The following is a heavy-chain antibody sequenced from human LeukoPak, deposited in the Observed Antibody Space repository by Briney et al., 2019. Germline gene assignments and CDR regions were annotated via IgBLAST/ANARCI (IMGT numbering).Heavy chain of an antibody. J-gene: IGHJ4*02. D-gene: IGHD5-24*01. V-gene: IGHV3-21*01. Sequence: PGGSLRLSCAASGFTFTPYAMNWVRQAPGKGLEWVSSITSSISYIYYADSVKGRFTISRDNTKNSLYLQMNSLRAVDTAVYYCARGDPRRDGAWDYWGQGTLVTVSS. CDR1: GFTFTPYA. CDR2: ITSSISYI. CDR3: ARGDPRRDGAWDY.